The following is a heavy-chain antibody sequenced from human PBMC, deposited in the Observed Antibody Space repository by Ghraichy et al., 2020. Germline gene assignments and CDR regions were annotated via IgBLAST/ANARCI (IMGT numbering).Heavy chain of an antibody. CDR2: IYYSGST. V-gene: IGHV4-39*01. CDR1: GGSISSSSYY. D-gene: IGHD2-15*01. CDR3: ESPQVSGYCSGGSCYRGAFDI. Sequence: SETLSLTCTVSGGSISSSSYYWGWIRQPPGKGLEWIGSIYYSGSTYYNPSLKRRVTISVDTSKNQFSLKLSSVTASDTAVYYCESPQVSGYCSGGSCYRGAFDIWCQGTMVTVSS. J-gene: IGHJ3*02.